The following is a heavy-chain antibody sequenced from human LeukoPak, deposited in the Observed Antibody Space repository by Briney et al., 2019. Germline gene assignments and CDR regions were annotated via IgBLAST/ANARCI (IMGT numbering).Heavy chain of an antibody. CDR2: IYHSGST. CDR3: ARGGYYDSSGYLIFDY. V-gene: IGHV4-30-2*01. CDR1: GGSISSGGYS. J-gene: IGHJ4*02. Sequence: PSETLSLTCAVSGGSISSGGYSWSWIRQPPGKGLEWIGYIYHSGSTYYNPSLKSRVTISVDRSKNQFSLKLSSVTAADTAVYYCARGGYYDSSGYLIFDYWGQGTLVTVSS. D-gene: IGHD3-22*01.